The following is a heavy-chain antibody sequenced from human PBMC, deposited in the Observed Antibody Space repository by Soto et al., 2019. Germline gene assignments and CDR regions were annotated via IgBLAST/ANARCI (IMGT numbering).Heavy chain of an antibody. J-gene: IGHJ6*02. Sequence: EVQLVETGGGLIQPGGSLRLSCAASGFTVSSNDMSWVRQAPGKGLEWVSAIYSGGSTYYSDSVKGRFTISRDNPKNPLYVQMHSLSAEDTDVYYCARDAGIAAAGPVYDMDVWGPGTTVAVSS. D-gene: IGHD6-13*01. V-gene: IGHV3-53*02. CDR2: IYSGGST. CDR3: ARDAGIAAAGPVYDMDV. CDR1: GFTVSSND.